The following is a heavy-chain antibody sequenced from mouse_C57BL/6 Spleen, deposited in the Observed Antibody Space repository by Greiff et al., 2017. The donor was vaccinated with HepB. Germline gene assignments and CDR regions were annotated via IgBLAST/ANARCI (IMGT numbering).Heavy chain of an antibody. V-gene: IGHV1-4*01. J-gene: IGHJ4*01. CDR3: ARSTNYYGSSYDAMDY. D-gene: IGHD1-1*01. Sequence: LVESGAELARPGASVKMSCKASGYTFTSYTMHWVKQRPGQGLEWIGYINPSSGYTKYNQKFKDKATLTADKSSSTAYMQLSSLTSEDSTVYYCARSTNYYGSSYDAMDYWGQGTSVTVSS. CDR1: GYTFTSYT. CDR2: INPSSGYT.